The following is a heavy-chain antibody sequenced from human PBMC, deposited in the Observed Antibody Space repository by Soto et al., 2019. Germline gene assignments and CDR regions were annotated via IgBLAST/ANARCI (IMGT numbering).Heavy chain of an antibody. CDR2: INDSGST. V-gene: IGHV4-34*01. Sequence: QVQLQQWGAGLLKPSETLSLTCAVYGGSFSGYYWSWIRQPPGKGLEWIGEINDSGSTNYNPSLKNRVTISVDTSKNQFSLKLSSVTAADTAVYYCARADYDILTGPISGRAFDIWGQGTMVTVSS. CDR1: GGSFSGYY. CDR3: ARADYDILTGPISGRAFDI. J-gene: IGHJ3*02. D-gene: IGHD3-9*01.